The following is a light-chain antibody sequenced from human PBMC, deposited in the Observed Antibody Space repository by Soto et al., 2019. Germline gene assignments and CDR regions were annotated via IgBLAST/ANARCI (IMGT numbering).Light chain of an antibody. CDR3: SSLGV. Sequence: QSALTQPPSASGSPGQSVTISCTGTSSDVGGYKYVSWYQQHPGKAPKLMIYGVSKRPSGVPDRFSGSKSGNTASLTVSGLQAEDEADYYCSSLGVFGTGTKLTVL. J-gene: IGLJ1*01. CDR2: GVS. V-gene: IGLV2-8*01. CDR1: SSDVGGYKY.